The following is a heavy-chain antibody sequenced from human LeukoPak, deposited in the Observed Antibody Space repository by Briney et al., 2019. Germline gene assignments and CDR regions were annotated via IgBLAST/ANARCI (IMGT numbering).Heavy chain of an antibody. D-gene: IGHD2-15*01. CDR2: IYPGDSDT. V-gene: IGHV5-51*01. Sequence: GESLKISCKGSGSGFTSYWIGWVRQMPGKGLEWMGIIYPGDSDTRYSPSFQGQVTFSAAKSIPTTYLQWSSLKASDTAMYYCARQDCSGGSCYLDAFDIWGQGTMVTVSS. CDR1: GSGFTSYW. CDR3: ARQDCSGGSCYLDAFDI. J-gene: IGHJ3*02.